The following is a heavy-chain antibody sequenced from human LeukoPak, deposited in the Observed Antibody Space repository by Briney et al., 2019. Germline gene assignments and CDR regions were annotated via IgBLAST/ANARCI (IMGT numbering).Heavy chain of an antibody. CDR2: ISSSGSAI. D-gene: IGHD2-15*01. CDR1: GFPLSSYS. J-gene: IGHJ4*02. Sequence: GGSLRLSCAASGFPLSSYSINWVRQAPGKGLEWVSYISSSGSAIYYVDSVKGRFTVSRDNAKNSLFLQMNSPRAEDTAVYYCVRVKGRYFDYWGQGALVTVSS. CDR3: VRVKGRYFDY. V-gene: IGHV3-48*01.